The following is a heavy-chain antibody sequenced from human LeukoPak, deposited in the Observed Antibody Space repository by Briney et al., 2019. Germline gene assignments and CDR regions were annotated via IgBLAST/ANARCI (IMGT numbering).Heavy chain of an antibody. V-gene: IGHV3-74*01. CDR1: GFTFSSYW. Sequence: GGSLRLSCAASGFTFSSYWMHWVRQAPGKGLVWVSRINDDGSRPSYADSVKGRLTISRDNAKNTLYVQMNSLRVEDTAVYYCARGGRSPSDAFDIWGQGTMVTVSS. CDR2: INDDGSRP. D-gene: IGHD6-6*01. J-gene: IGHJ3*02. CDR3: ARGGRSPSDAFDI.